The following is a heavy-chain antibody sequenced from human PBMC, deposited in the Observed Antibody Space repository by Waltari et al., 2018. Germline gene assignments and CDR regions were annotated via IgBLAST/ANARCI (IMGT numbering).Heavy chain of an antibody. CDR3: AKDLHSSGWYVY. CDR2: SSGSGGRT. V-gene: IGHV3-23*01. Sequence: EVQLLESGGGLVQPGGFLRLSCAASGFTFSSYAMSWVPQAPGKGLAWVSASSGSGGRTYYADSVKGRFTISRDNSKNTLYLQMNSLRAEDTAVYYCAKDLHSSGWYVYWGQGTLVTVSS. D-gene: IGHD6-19*01. CDR1: GFTFSSYA. J-gene: IGHJ4*02.